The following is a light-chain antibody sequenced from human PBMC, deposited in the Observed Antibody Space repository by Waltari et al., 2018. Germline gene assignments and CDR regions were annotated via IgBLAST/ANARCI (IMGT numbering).Light chain of an antibody. J-gene: IGKJ4*01. CDR2: AAS. CDR3: QQYDTYPLT. V-gene: IGKV1-16*02. Sequence: DTQMTQSPSALSASVGDRVTITCRASQGISTYLAWYQQKPWKAPKPLLYAASSLQSGVPSKFSGSGSGTEFTLTISSLQPEDFATYYCQQYDTYPLTFGGGTKVEIK. CDR1: QGISTY.